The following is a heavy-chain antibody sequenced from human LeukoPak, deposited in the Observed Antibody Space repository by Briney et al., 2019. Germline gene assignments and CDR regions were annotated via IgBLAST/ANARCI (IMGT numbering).Heavy chain of an antibody. J-gene: IGHJ4*02. CDR1: GFPFSSYA. CDR3: ASGGPTRGTLVY. D-gene: IGHD1-26*01. Sequence: GGSLRLSCAASGFPFSSYAMYWVRQTPDKGLQWVAYLRKDATYSNYADSVRGRFTISKDNSKNTLDLQMSSLRVEDTAVYYCASGGPTRGTLVYWGQGTLVTVSS. V-gene: IGHV3-30*02. CDR2: LRKDATYS.